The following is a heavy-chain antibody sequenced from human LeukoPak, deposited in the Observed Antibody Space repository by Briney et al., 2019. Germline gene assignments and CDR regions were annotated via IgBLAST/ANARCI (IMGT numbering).Heavy chain of an antibody. D-gene: IGHD6-6*01. CDR2: MNPNSGNT. Sequence: GASVKVSCKASGYTFTSYDINWVRQATGQGLEWMGWMNPNSGNTGYAQKFQGRVTMTRNTSINTAYMELSSLRSEDTAVYYCARVRRPALEYSTNWFDPWGQGTLVTVSS. J-gene: IGHJ5*02. CDR3: ARVRRPALEYSTNWFDP. V-gene: IGHV1-8*01. CDR1: GYTFTSYD.